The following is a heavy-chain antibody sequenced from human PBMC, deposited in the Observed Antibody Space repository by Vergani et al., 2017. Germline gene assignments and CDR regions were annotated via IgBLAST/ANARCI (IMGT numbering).Heavy chain of an antibody. D-gene: IGHD1-26*01. CDR1: GGTFSSYA. Sequence: QVQLVQSGAEVKKPGSSVKVSCKASGGTFSSYAISWVRQAPGQRLEWMGWINTGNGNTKYSQKFQGRVTITRDTSASTAYMELSSLRSEDTAVYYCARDTRSYYAGLWGQGTLVTVSS. J-gene: IGHJ4*02. V-gene: IGHV1-3*04. CDR2: INTGNGNT. CDR3: ARDTRSYYAGL.